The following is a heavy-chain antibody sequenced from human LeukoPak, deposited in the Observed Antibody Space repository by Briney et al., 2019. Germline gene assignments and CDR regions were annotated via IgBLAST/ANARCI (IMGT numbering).Heavy chain of an antibody. J-gene: IGHJ4*02. D-gene: IGHD6-13*01. CDR2: ISSSSSYT. V-gene: IGHV3-11*06. CDR3: ARDFRRSSSWPFDY. Sequence: GGSLRLSCAASGFTFSDYYMSWIRQAPGKGLERVSYISSSSSYTNYVDSVKGRFTISRDNAKNSLYLQMNSLRAEDTAVYHCARDFRRSSSWPFDYWGQGTLVTVSS. CDR1: GFTFSDYY.